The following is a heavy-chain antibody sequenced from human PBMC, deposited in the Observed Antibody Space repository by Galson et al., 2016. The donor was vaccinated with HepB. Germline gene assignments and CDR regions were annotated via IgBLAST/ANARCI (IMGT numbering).Heavy chain of an antibody. Sequence: SLRLSCAASGFTFSSYPMHWVRQAPGKGLEWVAVISYDGRNKYYADSVKGRFTISRDNSKNTLYLQMNSLRVEDTAVYYCARPSIPLPDWNPFDIWGQGTMVAVSS. CDR2: ISYDGRNK. V-gene: IGHV3-30-3*01. D-gene: IGHD1-1*01. J-gene: IGHJ3*02. CDR1: GFTFSSYP. CDR3: ARPSIPLPDWNPFDI.